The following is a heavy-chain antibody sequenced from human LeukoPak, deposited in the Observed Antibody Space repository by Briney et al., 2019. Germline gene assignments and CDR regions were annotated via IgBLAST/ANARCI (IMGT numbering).Heavy chain of an antibody. D-gene: IGHD3-10*01. J-gene: IGHJ4*02. CDR1: GYSFTSYS. V-gene: IGHV7-4-1*02. CDR3: ARDTGFSMVRGILF. Sequence: GASVKVSCKAPGYSFTSYSMNWVRQAPGQGLEWMGWINTNTGNPTYAQGFTGRFVFSLDTSVSTAYLQISSLKAEDTAVYYCARDTGFSMVRGILFWGQGTLVTVSS. CDR2: INTNTGNP.